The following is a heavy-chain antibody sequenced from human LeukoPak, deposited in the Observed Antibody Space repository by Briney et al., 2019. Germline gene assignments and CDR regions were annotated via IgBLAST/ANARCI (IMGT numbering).Heavy chain of an antibody. V-gene: IGHV4-34*01. Sequence: SETLSLTCAVYGGSFSGYYWSWIRQPPGKGLEWIGEINHSGSTNYNPSLKSRVTISVDTSKSQFSLKLSSVTAADTAVYYCARVAYPPTRLHNYYYYGMDVWGQGTTVTVSS. J-gene: IGHJ6*02. D-gene: IGHD2-21*01. CDR2: INHSGST. CDR3: ARVAYPPTRLHNYYYYGMDV. CDR1: GGSFSGYY.